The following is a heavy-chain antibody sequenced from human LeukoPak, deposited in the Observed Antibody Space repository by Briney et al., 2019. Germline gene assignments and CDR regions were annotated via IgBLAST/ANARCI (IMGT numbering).Heavy chain of an antibody. D-gene: IGHD2-2*01. J-gene: IGHJ4*02. CDR3: ARESLVVPAAHFDY. Sequence: PSETLSLTCTVSGYSISSGYYWGCIRQPPGKGLEWIGSIYHSGSTYYNPSLKSRVTISVDTSKNQFSLKLSSVTAADTAVYYCARESLVVPAAHFDYWGQGTLVTVSS. CDR1: GYSISSGYY. V-gene: IGHV4-38-2*02. CDR2: IYHSGST.